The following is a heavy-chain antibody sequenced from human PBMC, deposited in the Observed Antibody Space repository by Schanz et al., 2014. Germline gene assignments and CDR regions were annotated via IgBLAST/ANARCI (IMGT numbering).Heavy chain of an antibody. CDR1: GFAFSSYG. Sequence: EVQLAESGGGLVQPGGSLRLSCLASGFAFSSYGMNWLRQAPGKGLEWVANIKRDGSEKNYLDSVKGRFTISRDNTKNSLFLQLNSLRADDTAVYYCARNRGSGGQNWYFDLWGRGTLVTVSS. V-gene: IGHV3-7*03. CDR2: IKRDGSEK. J-gene: IGHJ2*01. CDR3: ARNRGSGGQNWYFDL. D-gene: IGHD1-26*01.